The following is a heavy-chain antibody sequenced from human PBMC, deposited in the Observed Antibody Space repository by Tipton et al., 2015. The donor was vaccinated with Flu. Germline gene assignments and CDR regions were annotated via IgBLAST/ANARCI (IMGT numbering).Heavy chain of an antibody. CDR2: IIPIFGTA. CDR3: ARQKRWLQFSLYFDY. Sequence: QLVQSGAEVKKPGSSVKVSCKASGGTFSSYAISWVRQAPGQGLEWMGGIIPIFGTANYAQKFQGRVTITADESTSTAYMELSSLRSEDTAVHYCARQKRWLQFSLYFDYWGQGTLVPVSS. CDR1: GGTFSSYA. J-gene: IGHJ4*02. V-gene: IGHV1-69*01. D-gene: IGHD5-24*01.